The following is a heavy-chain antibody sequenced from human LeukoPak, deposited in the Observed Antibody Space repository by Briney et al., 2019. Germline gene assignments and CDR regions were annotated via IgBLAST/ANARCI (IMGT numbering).Heavy chain of an antibody. V-gene: IGHV1-46*01. Sequence: ASVKVSCKASGYTFTSYYMHWVRQAPGQGLEWMGIINPSGGSTSYAQKFQGRVTMTRDTSTSTVYMELSSLRSEDTAVYYCARTERLAAAGTYYYYGMDVWGQGTTVTVSS. J-gene: IGHJ6*02. CDR1: GYTFTSYY. CDR2: INPSGGST. CDR3: ARTERLAAAGTYYYYGMDV. D-gene: IGHD6-13*01.